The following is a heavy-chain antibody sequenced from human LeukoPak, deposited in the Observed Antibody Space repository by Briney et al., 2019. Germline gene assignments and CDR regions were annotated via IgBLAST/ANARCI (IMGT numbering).Heavy chain of an antibody. CDR2: INTDAIGT. CDR3: ARDGWYVVDY. CDR1: GFIFTNHR. Sequence: PGGSLRLSCVASGFIFTNHRMHWVRQVPGKGLVSVSRINTDAIGTNYADSVRGRFTISRDNAKNTIYLQMNGLRVEDTAVYYCARDGWYVVDYWGQGTLVTVSS. V-gene: IGHV3-74*01. D-gene: IGHD6-19*01. J-gene: IGHJ4*02.